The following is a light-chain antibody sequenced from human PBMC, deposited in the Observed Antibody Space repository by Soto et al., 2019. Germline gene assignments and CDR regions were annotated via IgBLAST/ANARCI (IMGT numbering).Light chain of an antibody. J-gene: IGLJ1*01. V-gene: IGLV2-11*01. CDR2: DVG. Sequence: QSVLAQPRSVSGSPGQSVTISCTGTSSDFGGYNYVSWYQHHPGKAPKLMIYDVGERPSGVPDRFSGSKSGNTASLTISGLQAEDEADYHCCSYAGTFYVFGTWTTVTVL. CDR3: CSYAGTFYV. CDR1: SSDFGGYNY.